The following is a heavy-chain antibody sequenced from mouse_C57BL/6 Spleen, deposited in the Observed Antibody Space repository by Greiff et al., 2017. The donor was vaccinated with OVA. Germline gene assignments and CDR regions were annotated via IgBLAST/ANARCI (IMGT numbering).Heavy chain of an antibody. V-gene: IGHV1-72*01. Sequence: VQLQQPGAELVKPGASVKLSCKASGYTFTSYWMHWVKQRPGRGLEWIGRIDPNSGGTKYNEKFKGKATLTVDKPSSTAYMQLSSLTSEDSAVYYCSRWDTTSSYYFDYWGQGTTLTVSS. J-gene: IGHJ2*01. D-gene: IGHD1-1*01. CDR3: SRWDTTSSYYFDY. CDR2: IDPNSGGT. CDR1: GYTFTSYW.